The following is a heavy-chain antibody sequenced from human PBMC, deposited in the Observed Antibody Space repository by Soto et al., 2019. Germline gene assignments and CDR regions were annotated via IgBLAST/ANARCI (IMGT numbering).Heavy chain of an antibody. CDR2: IGYNGSNK. CDR3: AKDNCISTSCYRLYNWFDP. J-gene: IGHJ5*02. D-gene: IGHD2-2*01. V-gene: IGHV3-30*02. Sequence: GGSLRLSCAASGFTFSSYSMNWVRQAPGKGLEWVADIGYNGSNKYYADSVKGRFTISRDNSKNTLYLQMNSLRAEDTAVYYCAKDNCISTSCYRLYNWFDPWGQGTLDTVSS. CDR1: GFTFSSYS.